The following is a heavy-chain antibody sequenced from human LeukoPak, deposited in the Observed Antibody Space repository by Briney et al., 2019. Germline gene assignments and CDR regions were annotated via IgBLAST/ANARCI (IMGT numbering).Heavy chain of an antibody. V-gene: IGHV1-18*01. CDR3: ARDGCSSTSCYESDDY. D-gene: IGHD2-2*01. CDR1: GYTFTSYG. CDR2: ISAYNGNT. Sequence: ASVKVSCKASGYTFTSYGISWVRQAPGQGLEWMGWISAYNGNTNYAQKLQGRVTMTTDTSTSTAYMELRSLRSDDTAVCYCARDGCSSTSCYESDDYWGQGTLVTVSS. J-gene: IGHJ4*02.